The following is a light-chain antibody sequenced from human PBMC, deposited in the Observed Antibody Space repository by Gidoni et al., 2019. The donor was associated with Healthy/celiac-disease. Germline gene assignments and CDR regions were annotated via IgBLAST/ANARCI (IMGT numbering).Light chain of an antibody. CDR1: SSDVGGYNY. V-gene: IGLV2-11*01. J-gene: IGLJ1*01. CDR3: CSYAGSYTYV. CDR2: DVS. Sequence: QSALTQPRSVSGSPGQSVTISCTGTSSDVGGYNYVSCYQQHPGKAPTLMIYDVSKRPSWVPDRFSGSKSGNTASLTISGLKAEDEADYYCCSYAGSYTYVFGTGTKVTVL.